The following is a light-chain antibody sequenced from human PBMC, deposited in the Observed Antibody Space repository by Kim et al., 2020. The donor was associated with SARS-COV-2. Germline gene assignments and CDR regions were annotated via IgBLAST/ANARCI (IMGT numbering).Light chain of an antibody. Sequence: SGSVGDSVTITCRARQSVSSWLAWYQQKPGKAPTLLIYDASSLESGVPSRFSGSGSGTEFTLSISSLQPDDFATYYCHQYKSYSTFGQGTKVDIK. J-gene: IGKJ1*01. CDR3: HQYKSYST. CDR2: DAS. V-gene: IGKV1-5*01. CDR1: QSVSSW.